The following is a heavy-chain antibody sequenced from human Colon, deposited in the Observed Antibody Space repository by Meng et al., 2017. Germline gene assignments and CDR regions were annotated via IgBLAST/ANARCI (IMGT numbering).Heavy chain of an antibody. J-gene: IGHJ4*02. CDR1: GFTFSSYW. V-gene: IGHV3-74*01. Sequence: GESLRLSCAASGFTFSSYWMHWVRQAPGKGLVWVSRINSDGSSTSYADSVKGRFTISRDNAKNTLYLQLNSLRAEDTAVYYCARGGIAAAGTRKNYFDYWGQGTLVTVSS. D-gene: IGHD6-13*01. CDR2: INSDGSST. CDR3: ARGGIAAAGTRKNYFDY.